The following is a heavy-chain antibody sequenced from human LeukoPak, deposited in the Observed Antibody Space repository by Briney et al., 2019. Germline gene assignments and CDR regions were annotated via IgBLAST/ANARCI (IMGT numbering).Heavy chain of an antibody. CDR1: GYSFTSYW. CDR3: ARAYCGGDCYSGGVGAFDI. D-gene: IGHD2-21*02. CDR2: IYPGDSDT. J-gene: IGHJ3*02. V-gene: IGHV5-51*01. Sequence: GESLKISCKGSGYSFTSYWIGWVRQMPGKGLEWMGIIYPGDSDTRYSPSFQGQVTISADKSISTAYLQWSSLKASDTAMYYCARAYCGGDCYSGGVGAFDIWGQGTMVTVSS.